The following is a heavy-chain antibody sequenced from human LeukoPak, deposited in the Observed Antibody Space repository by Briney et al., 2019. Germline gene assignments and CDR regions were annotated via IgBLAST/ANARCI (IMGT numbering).Heavy chain of an antibody. V-gene: IGHV1-69*06. CDR2: IIPIFGTA. CDR1: GGTFSSYA. J-gene: IGHJ4*02. D-gene: IGHD2-15*01. CDR3: ASRYCSGGSCYGTYFDY. Sequence: GASVKVSCKASGGTFSSYAISWVRQAPGQGLEWMGGIIPIFGTANYAQKFQGRVTITADKSTSTAYTELSSLRSEDTAVYYCASRYCSGGSCYGTYFDYWGQGTLVTVSS.